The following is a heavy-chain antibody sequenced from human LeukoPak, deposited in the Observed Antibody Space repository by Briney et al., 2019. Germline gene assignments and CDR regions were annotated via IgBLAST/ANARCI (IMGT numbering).Heavy chain of an antibody. Sequence: SETLSLTCTVPGGSLNNYYWSWIRQPPGKGLEWIGYIYYSGSTNYNPSLKSRVTISVDTSKNHFSLKLSSLTAADTAVYYCARHRGSGYPYFDYWGQGTLVTVSS. D-gene: IGHD3-22*01. V-gene: IGHV4-59*01. CDR2: IYYSGST. J-gene: IGHJ4*02. CDR1: GGSLNNYY. CDR3: ARHRGSGYPYFDY.